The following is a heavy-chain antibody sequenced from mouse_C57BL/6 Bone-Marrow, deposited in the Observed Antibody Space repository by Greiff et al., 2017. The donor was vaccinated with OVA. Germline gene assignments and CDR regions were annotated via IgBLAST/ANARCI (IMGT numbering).Heavy chain of an antibody. J-gene: IGHJ2*01. Sequence: EVKLEESGPGLVKPSQSLSLTCSVTGYSITSGYYWNWIRQFPGNKLEWMGYISYDGSNNYNPSLKNRISITRDTSKNQFFLKLNTVTTEDTAAYYCARNYLYYFDYEGRGPTLTVTS. CDR2: ISYDGSN. V-gene: IGHV3-6*01. D-gene: IGHD1-1*01. CDR1: GYSITSGYY. CDR3: ARNYLYYFDY.